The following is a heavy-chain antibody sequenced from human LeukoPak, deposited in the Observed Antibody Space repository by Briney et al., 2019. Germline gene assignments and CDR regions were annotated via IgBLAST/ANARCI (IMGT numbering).Heavy chain of an antibody. Sequence: SETLSLTCTVSGGSISSYYWSWIRQPPGKGLEWIGYIYYSGSTNYNPSLKSRVTISVDTSKNQFSLKLSSVTAADTAVYYCARGSGSYYGNWFDPWGQGTLVTVSS. CDR1: GGSISSYY. J-gene: IGHJ5*02. V-gene: IGHV4-59*12. CDR3: ARGSGSYYGNWFDP. CDR2: IYYSGST. D-gene: IGHD1-26*01.